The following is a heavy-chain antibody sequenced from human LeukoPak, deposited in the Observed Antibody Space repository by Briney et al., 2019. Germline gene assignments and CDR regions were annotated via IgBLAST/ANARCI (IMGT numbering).Heavy chain of an antibody. V-gene: IGHV3-7*01. Sequence: GGSLRLSCAASGFTFSSYWMSWVRQAPGKGLEWVANMKYDGSEKYYVDSVKVRLTISRDNAKKSLYLQMNSPRAEDAAVYYCARDIEAAGLFLDYWGQGTLVTVSS. CDR3: ARDIEAAGLFLDY. CDR2: MKYDGSEK. D-gene: IGHD6-13*01. CDR1: GFTFSSYW. J-gene: IGHJ4*02.